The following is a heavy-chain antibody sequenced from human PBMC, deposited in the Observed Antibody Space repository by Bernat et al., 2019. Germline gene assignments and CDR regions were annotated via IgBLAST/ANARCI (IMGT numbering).Heavy chain of an antibody. Sequence: EVQLLESGGGLAQPGGSLRLSCTASGFTFSSYAMSWVRQAPGKGLERVSAITSTGGSTYYTDSVKGRFTISRDNSKNTLYLQMNSLRADDTALYYCANGSDRARPYYFDSWGQGILVTVSS. V-gene: IGHV3-23*01. D-gene: IGHD2-15*01. CDR3: ANGSDRARPYYFDS. J-gene: IGHJ4*02. CDR2: ITSTGGST. CDR1: GFTFSSYA.